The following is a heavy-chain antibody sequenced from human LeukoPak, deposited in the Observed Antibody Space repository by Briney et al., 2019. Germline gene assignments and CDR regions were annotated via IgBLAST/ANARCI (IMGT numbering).Heavy chain of an antibody. CDR1: GFTFSSYW. V-gene: IGHV3-74*01. CDR3: AREPGDYYYYYGMDV. CDR2: INSDGSST. D-gene: IGHD1-26*01. Sequence: GGSLRLSCAASGFTFSSYWMHWDRQAPGKGLVWVSRINSDGSSTSYADSVKGRFTISRDNAKNTLYLQMNSLRAEDTAVYYCAREPGDYYYYYGMDVWGQGTTVTVSS. J-gene: IGHJ6*02.